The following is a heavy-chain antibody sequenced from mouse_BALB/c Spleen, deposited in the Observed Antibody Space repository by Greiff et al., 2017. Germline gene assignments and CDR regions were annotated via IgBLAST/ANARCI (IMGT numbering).Heavy chain of an antibody. J-gene: IGHJ2*01. CDR1: GFTFSSYT. CDR3: ARHPYGYLDY. V-gene: IGHV5-12-2*01. Sequence: EVQLVESGGGLVQPGGSLKLSCAASGFTFSSYTMSWVRQTPEKRLEWVAYISNGGGSTYYPDTVKGRFTISRDNAKNTLYLQMSSLKSEDTAMYYCARHPYGYLDYWGQGTTLTVSS. D-gene: IGHD1-1*01. CDR2: ISNGGGST.